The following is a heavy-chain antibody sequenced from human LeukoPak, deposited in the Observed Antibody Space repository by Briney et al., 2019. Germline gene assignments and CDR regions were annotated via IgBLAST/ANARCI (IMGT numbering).Heavy chain of an antibody. D-gene: IGHD1-26*01. Sequence: ASVKVSCRASGHTFTGYFMHWVRQAPGQGLEYMGWINANNGGTNYAQKLQGRVSMTRDTSISTAYMELSGLTSDDTAVYYCMRDRLWEFDYWGQGTLVTVSS. CDR1: GHTFTGYF. CDR2: INANNGGT. V-gene: IGHV1-2*02. CDR3: MRDRLWEFDY. J-gene: IGHJ4*02.